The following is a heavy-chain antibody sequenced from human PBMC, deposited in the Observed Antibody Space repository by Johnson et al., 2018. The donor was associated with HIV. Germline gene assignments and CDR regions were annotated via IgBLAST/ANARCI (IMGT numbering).Heavy chain of an antibody. CDR3: AKGIGPYLPVAAFDI. CDR1: GFTVSSNY. D-gene: IGHD2-15*01. Sequence: VQLVESGGGLIQPGGSLRLSCAASGFTVSSNYMSWVRQAPGKGLEWVSVISASGGSAYYVDSVKGRFTISRDNSKNTLYLPMNNQRAEDTAIDFCAKGIGPYLPVAAFDIWGQGTMVTVSS. CDR2: ISASGGSA. J-gene: IGHJ3*02. V-gene: IGHV3-53*01.